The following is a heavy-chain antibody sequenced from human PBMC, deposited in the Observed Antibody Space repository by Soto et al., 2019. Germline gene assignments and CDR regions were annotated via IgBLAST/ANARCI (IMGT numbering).Heavy chain of an antibody. CDR3: ARVGAIAALYYFDY. CDR1: GGSISGDIYY. D-gene: IGHD2-15*01. Sequence: PSETLSLTCTVSGGSISGDIYYWGWIRQPPGKGLEWIGSIYFSGSTYYNPSLKSRVTISIDTSKNQFSLRLSSVTAADTAVYYCARVGAIAALYYFDYWGQGTQVTVSS. V-gene: IGHV4-39*02. CDR2: IYFSGST. J-gene: IGHJ4*02.